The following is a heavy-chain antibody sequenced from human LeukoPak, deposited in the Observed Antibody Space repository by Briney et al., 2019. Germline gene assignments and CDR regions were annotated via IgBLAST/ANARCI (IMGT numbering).Heavy chain of an antibody. V-gene: IGHV3-7*01. CDR1: GFTFSSYW. CDR3: ARSGSGSYSFNEFDY. CDR2: IKQDGSEK. D-gene: IGHD3-10*01. Sequence: GGSLRLSCAASGFTFSSYWMSWVRQAPGKGLEWVANIKQDGSEKYYVDSVKGRFTISRDNAKNSLYLQMNSLRAEDTAVYYCARSGSGSYSFNEFDYWGQGALVTVSS. J-gene: IGHJ4*02.